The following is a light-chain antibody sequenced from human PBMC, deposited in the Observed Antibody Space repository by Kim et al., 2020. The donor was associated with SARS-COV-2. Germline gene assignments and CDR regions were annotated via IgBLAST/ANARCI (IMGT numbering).Light chain of an antibody. J-gene: IGKJ4*01. Sequence: DLQLTQSPSFLSASVGDRVTITCRASQGISSYLAWYQQKPGKATKLLIYAASTLQSGVPSRFSGSGSGTEFTLTITSLQPEDFATYYCQQLNGYPLTFGGGTKLEI. CDR3: QQLNGYPLT. CDR1: QGISSY. CDR2: AAS. V-gene: IGKV1-9*01.